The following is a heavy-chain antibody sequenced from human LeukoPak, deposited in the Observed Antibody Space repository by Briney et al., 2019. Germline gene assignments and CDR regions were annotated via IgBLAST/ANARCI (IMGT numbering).Heavy chain of an antibody. V-gene: IGHV3-74*01. CDR3: ARDSADSNGLY. J-gene: IGHJ4*02. Sequence: GGSLRLSCAATGFTFSSYWMHWVRQAPGKGLMWVSRINSDGSSTSYADSVKGRFTISRDNAKNTLYLQMNSLRAEDTAVYYCARDSADSNGLYWGQGTLVTVSS. D-gene: IGHD4-11*01. CDR2: INSDGSST. CDR1: GFTFSSYW.